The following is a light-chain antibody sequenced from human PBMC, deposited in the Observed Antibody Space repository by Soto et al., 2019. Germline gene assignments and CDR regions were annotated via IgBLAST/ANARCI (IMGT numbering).Light chain of an antibody. CDR1: QRVGSN. J-gene: IGKJ5*01. CDR3: QQYTSWPIT. V-gene: IGKV3-15*01. CDR2: GIS. Sequence: ELVLTQSPATLSVSQGERVTLSCRASQRVGSNFLAWYQQKPGQTPRLLIYGISARATGVPDRFSGSGSGTEFTLTISTLQTEDFAIYYCQQYTSWPITFGQGTRLEIK.